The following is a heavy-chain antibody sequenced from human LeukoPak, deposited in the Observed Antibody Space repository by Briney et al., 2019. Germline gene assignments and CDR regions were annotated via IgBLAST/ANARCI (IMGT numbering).Heavy chain of an antibody. Sequence: GASLQISCKGSGYSFTSYWIGCVRQMPGKGLEWMGIIYPGDSDTRYSPSFQGQVTISADKSISTAYLQWSSLKASDTAMYYCARRGLGYDSSGYYSAEYFQHWGQGTLVTVSS. CDR2: IYPGDSDT. D-gene: IGHD3-22*01. CDR1: GYSFTSYW. J-gene: IGHJ1*01. CDR3: ARRGLGYDSSGYYSAEYFQH. V-gene: IGHV5-51*01.